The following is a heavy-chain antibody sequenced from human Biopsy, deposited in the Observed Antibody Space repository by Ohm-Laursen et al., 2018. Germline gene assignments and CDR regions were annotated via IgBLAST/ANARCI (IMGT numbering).Heavy chain of an antibody. CDR3: GNEVHGRDY. V-gene: IGHV4-34*08. J-gene: IGHJ4*02. D-gene: IGHD2-15*01. Sequence: GTLSLTCPVFGKTFSDYQWSWIRQPPGKGLEWIGQINQAGTTNYNPSLESRVSISADASKYEFSLRLTSVTAADTAVYLCGNEVHGRDYWGLGAQVTVSS. CDR1: GKTFSDYQ. CDR2: INQAGTT.